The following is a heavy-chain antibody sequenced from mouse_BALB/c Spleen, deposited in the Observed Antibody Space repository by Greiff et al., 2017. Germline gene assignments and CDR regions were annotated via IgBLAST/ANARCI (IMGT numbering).Heavy chain of an antibody. V-gene: IGHV5-9-3*01. Sequence: EVKLEESGGGLVKPGGSLKLSCAASGFTFSSYAMSWVRQTPEKRLEWVATISSGGSYTYYPDSVKGRFTISRDNAKNTLYLQMSSLRSEDTAMYYCARQGSSGYYAMDYWGQGTSVTVSS. CDR3: ARQGSSGYYAMDY. J-gene: IGHJ4*01. CDR1: GFTFSSYA. CDR2: ISSGGSYT. D-gene: IGHD3-1*01.